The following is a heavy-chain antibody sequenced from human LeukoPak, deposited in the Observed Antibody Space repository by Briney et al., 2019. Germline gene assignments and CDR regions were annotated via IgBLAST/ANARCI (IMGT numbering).Heavy chain of an antibody. CDR1: GSTFSSYG. CDR3: ARGTDYVWGSRKWGVDY. V-gene: IGHV3-30*02. CDR2: IRYDGSNK. J-gene: IGHJ4*02. Sequence: GGSLRLSCAASGSTFSSYGMHWVRQAPGKGLEWVAFIRYDGSNKYYADSVKGRFTISRDNSRNTLYLQMNSLRAEDTAVYYCARGTDYVWGSRKWGVDYWGQGTLVTVSS. D-gene: IGHD3-16*01.